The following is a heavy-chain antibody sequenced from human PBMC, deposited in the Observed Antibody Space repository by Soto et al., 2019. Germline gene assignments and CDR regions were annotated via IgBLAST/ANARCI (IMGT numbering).Heavy chain of an antibody. V-gene: IGHV3-23*01. CDR3: ARYIPGVRYSGMDV. Sequence: PGGSLRLSCAASGFPFSSYAMKWVRQAPGKGLEWVSLIGESGTPTYYADSVKGRFTISRDNSGNTLFLEMYSLRAEDTAVYYCARYIPGVRYSGMDVWGQGTTVTVSS. D-gene: IGHD2-21*01. CDR2: IGESGTPT. J-gene: IGHJ6*02. CDR1: GFPFSSYA.